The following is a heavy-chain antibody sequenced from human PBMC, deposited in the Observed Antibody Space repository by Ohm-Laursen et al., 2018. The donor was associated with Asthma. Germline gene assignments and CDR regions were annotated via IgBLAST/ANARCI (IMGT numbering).Heavy chain of an antibody. J-gene: IGHJ4*02. V-gene: IGHV3-30*18. CDR1: GFTFSSYG. CDR2: ISYDGSNK. CDR3: AKDEDCGGDCSQFDY. Sequence: SLRLSCAASGFTFSSYGMHWVRQAPGKGLEWVAVISYDGSNKYYADSVKGRFTISRDNSKNTLYLQMNSLRAEDTAVYYCAKDEDCGGDCSQFDYWGQGTLVTVSS. D-gene: IGHD2-21*01.